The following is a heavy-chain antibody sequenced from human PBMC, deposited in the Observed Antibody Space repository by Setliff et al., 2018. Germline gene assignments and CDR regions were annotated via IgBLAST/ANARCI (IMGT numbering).Heavy chain of an antibody. Sequence: GASVKVSCKASGYIFAGYYMHWVRQTPGQGLEWMGWINPISGGANYAQKFQGRVTLTRDTSISTGYMELRRLTSDDTAIYYCARVGVPSGYWYYLDYWGQGTQVTVS. CDR1: GYIFAGYY. J-gene: IGHJ4*02. V-gene: IGHV1-2*02. CDR3: ARVGVPSGYWYYLDY. CDR2: INPISGGA. D-gene: IGHD3-22*01.